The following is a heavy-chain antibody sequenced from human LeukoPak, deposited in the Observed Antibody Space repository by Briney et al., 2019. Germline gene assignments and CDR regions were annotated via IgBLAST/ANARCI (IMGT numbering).Heavy chain of an antibody. CDR3: ARRYYDFWSGYSPIDY. Sequence: SETLSLTCTVSGGSISSYYWSWIRQPPGKGLEWIGYIYYSGSTNYNPSLKSRVTISLDTSKNQFSLKLSSVTAADTAVYYCARRYYDFWSGYSPIDYWGQGTLVTVSS. D-gene: IGHD3-3*01. CDR1: GGSISSYY. V-gene: IGHV4-59*12. CDR2: IYYSGST. J-gene: IGHJ4*02.